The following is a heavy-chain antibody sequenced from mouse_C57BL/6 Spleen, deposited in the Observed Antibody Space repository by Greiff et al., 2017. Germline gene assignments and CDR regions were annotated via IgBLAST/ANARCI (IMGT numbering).Heavy chain of an antibody. J-gene: IGHJ3*01. CDR1: GYTFTDYY. CDR2: INPYNGGT. D-gene: IGHD2-4*01. Sequence: EVQLQQSGPVLVKPGASVKMSCKASGYTFTDYYMNWVKQSHGKSLEWIGVINPYNGGTSYNQKFKGKATLTVDKSSSTAYMELNSLTSEDSAVYYCARGRENDYSWFAYWVQGTLVTVSA. CDR3: ARGRENDYSWFAY. V-gene: IGHV1-19*01.